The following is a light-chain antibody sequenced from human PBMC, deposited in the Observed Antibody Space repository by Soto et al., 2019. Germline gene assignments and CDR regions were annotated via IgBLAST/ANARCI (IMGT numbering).Light chain of an antibody. Sequence: QPVLTQSPSASASLGASVKLTCTLSSGHGSYAIAWHQQQPEKGPRYLMKLNSDGSHSKGDGIPGRFSGSSPGAERYLTISSLQSEDEADYYCQTWGTGIHWVFGGGTKLTVL. CDR3: QTWGTGIHWV. J-gene: IGLJ3*02. CDR2: LNSDGSH. CDR1: SGHGSYA. V-gene: IGLV4-69*01.